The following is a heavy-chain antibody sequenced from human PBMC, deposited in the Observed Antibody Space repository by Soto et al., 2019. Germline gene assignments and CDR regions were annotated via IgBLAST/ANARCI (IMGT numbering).Heavy chain of an antibody. V-gene: IGHV1-69*02. J-gene: IGHJ4*02. CDR3: ARAHGGIGALASDY. CDR1: GGTFSSYT. CDR2: IIPILGIA. Sequence: SVKVSCKASGGTFSSYTISWVRQAPGQGLEWMGRIIPILGIANYAQKFQGRVTITADKSTSTAYMELSSLRSEDTAVYYCARAHGGIGALASDYWGQGTLVTVSS. D-gene: IGHD6-13*01.